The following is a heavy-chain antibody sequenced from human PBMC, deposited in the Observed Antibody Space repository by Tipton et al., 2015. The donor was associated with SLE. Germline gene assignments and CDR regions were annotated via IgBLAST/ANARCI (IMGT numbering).Heavy chain of an antibody. V-gene: IGHV3-13*01. CDR1: GSTFSSYD. Sequence: SLRLSCAASGSTFSSYDMHWVRQATGKGLEWVSAIGTAGDTYYPGSVKGRFTISRENAKNSLYLQMNSLRAGDTAVYYCARDGYYYDSGSDPYFDYWGQGTLVTVSS. D-gene: IGHD3-10*01. CDR3: ARDGYYYDSGSDPYFDY. J-gene: IGHJ4*02. CDR2: IGTAGDT.